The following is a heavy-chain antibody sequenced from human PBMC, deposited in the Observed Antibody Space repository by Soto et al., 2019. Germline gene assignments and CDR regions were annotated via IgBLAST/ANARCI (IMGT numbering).Heavy chain of an antibody. Sequence: SVKVSCKASGGTFSSYAISWVRQAPGQGLEWMGGIIPIFGTANYAQKFQGRVTITADKSTSTAYMELSSLRSEDTAVYHCARGLGASTRSNWFDPWGQGTLVTVSS. CDR1: GGTFSSYA. CDR3: ARGLGASTRSNWFDP. CDR2: IIPIFGTA. V-gene: IGHV1-69*06. D-gene: IGHD1-26*01. J-gene: IGHJ5*02.